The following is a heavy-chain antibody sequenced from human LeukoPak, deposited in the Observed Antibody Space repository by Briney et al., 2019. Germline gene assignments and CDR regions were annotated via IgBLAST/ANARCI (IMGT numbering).Heavy chain of an antibody. D-gene: IGHD4/OR15-4a*01. Sequence: PGVSLRLSCAASGFTFSSYAMSWVRRAPGKGLEWVSAISGSGGSTYYADSVKGRFPISRDNSKNTLYLQMNSLRAEDTAVYYCAKTPYGGTVGYFDYWGQGTLVTVSS. CDR2: ISGSGGST. J-gene: IGHJ4*02. CDR1: GFTFSSYA. V-gene: IGHV3-23*01. CDR3: AKTPYGGTVGYFDY.